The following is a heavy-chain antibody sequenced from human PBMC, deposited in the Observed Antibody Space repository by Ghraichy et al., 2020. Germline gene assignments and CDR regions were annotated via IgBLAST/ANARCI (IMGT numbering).Heavy chain of an antibody. CDR1: GGSISSYY. CDR2: IYYSGST. D-gene: IGHD3-10*01. Sequence: SETLSLTCTVSGGSISSYYWSWIRQPPGKGLEWIGYIYYSGSTNYNPSLKSRVTISVDTSKNQFSLKLSSVTAADTAVYYCVGSGRRFDPWGQGTLVTVSS. J-gene: IGHJ5*02. CDR3: VGSGRRFDP. V-gene: IGHV4-59*01.